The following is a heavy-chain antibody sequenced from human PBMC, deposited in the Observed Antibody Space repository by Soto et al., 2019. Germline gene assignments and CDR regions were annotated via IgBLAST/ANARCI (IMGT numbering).Heavy chain of an antibody. J-gene: IGHJ6*02. D-gene: IGHD3-10*01. Sequence: QVQLVQSGAEVKKPGSSVKVSCKASGGTFSSYAISWVRQAPGQGLEWMGGIIPIFGTANYAQKFQGRVTITADESTGTAYMELSSLRSEDTAVYYCASAPMVRMVTARGGYYYYYGMDVWGQGTTVTVSS. V-gene: IGHV1-69*01. CDR1: GGTFSSYA. CDR3: ASAPMVRMVTARGGYYYYYGMDV. CDR2: IIPIFGTA.